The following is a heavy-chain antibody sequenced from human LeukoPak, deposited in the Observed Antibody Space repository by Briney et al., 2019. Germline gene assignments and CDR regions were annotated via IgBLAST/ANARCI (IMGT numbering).Heavy chain of an antibody. V-gene: IGHV3-74*01. CDR2: IKSDGRT. Sequence: PGGSLRLSCAASGFTLSSYWMHWVPHAPGKGLVWVSGIKSDGRTNYADSVKGRFTISRGNAKNTVSLQMNSLRAEDTGVYYCARAPSEIGGYYPEYFRHWGQGTLVIVSS. J-gene: IGHJ1*01. CDR3: ARAPSEIGGYYPEYFRH. D-gene: IGHD3-22*01. CDR1: GFTLSSYW.